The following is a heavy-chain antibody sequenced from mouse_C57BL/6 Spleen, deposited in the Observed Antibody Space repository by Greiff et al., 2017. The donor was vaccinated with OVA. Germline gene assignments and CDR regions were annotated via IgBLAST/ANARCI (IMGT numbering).Heavy chain of an antibody. CDR1: GYTFTSSW. CDR2: IDPSDSYT. V-gene: IGHV1-59*01. D-gene: IGHD1-1*01. CDR3: ARGEDYYGSSGDY. J-gene: IGHJ2*01. Sequence: QVQLQQPGAELVRPGTSVKLSCKASGYTFTSSWMHWVKQRPGQGLEWIGVIDPSDSYTNYNQQFKGKATLTVDTSSSTAYMQLSSLTSEESAVYYCARGEDYYGSSGDYWGQGTPLTVSS.